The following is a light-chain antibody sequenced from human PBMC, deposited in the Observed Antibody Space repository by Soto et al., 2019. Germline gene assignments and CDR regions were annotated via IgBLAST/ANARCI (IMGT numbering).Light chain of an antibody. CDR2: KAS. J-gene: IGKJ1*01. CDR3: QQYNNYPRT. Sequence: DIQMTQSPSTLSASVGDRVTITCRASQSINSRLAWYQQRPGKAPNLLIYKASSLESGVPSRFSGSGSGTEFTLTISSLQPDDFATYYCQQYNNYPRTFGQGTKVEVK. CDR1: QSINSR. V-gene: IGKV1-5*03.